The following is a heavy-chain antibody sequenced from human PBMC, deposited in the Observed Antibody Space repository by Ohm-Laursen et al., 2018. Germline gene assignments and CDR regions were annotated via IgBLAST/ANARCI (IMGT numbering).Heavy chain of an antibody. CDR1: GFTFRNFE. V-gene: IGHV3-48*03. D-gene: IGHD2-2*01. Sequence: SLRLSCSASGFTFRNFEMNWVRQVPGKGLEWVSYISSGSLSIYYADSVKGQFTISRDNAKNSLYLQMNGLRAEDTAVYYCARELGIPVTPIAYWGQGTLVTVSS. CDR3: ARELGIPVTPIAY. J-gene: IGHJ4*02. CDR2: ISSGSLSI.